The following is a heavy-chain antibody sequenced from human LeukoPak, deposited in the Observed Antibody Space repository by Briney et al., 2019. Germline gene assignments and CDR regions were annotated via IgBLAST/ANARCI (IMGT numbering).Heavy chain of an antibody. J-gene: IGHJ5*02. V-gene: IGHV4-39*01. CDR2: VHYSWRP. CDR1: GDSTSTTTYY. Sequence: KASETLSLTCSVSGDSTSTTTYYWGWIRQPPGKGLEWIGRVHYSWRPAYNPSLKSRVTISVDTSKSQLSLRLTSVSAADTAIYYCSRHDHRFRSGGWCHTFDPWGQGTLVTVSS. CDR3: SRHDHRFRSGGWCHTFDP. D-gene: IGHD2-15*01.